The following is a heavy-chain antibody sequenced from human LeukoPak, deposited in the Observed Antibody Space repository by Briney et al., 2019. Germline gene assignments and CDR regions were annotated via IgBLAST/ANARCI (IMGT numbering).Heavy chain of an antibody. D-gene: IGHD3-3*01. CDR1: GFTFSSYS. V-gene: IGHV3-21*01. CDR2: ISSSSSYI. CDR3: AREQAIFGVVRYYYYYGMDV. Sequence: GGSLRLSCAASGFTFSSYSMNWVRQAPEKGLEWVSSISSSSSYIYYADSVKGRFTISRDNAKNSLYLQMNSLRAEDMAVYYCAREQAIFGVVRYYYYYGMDVWGQGTTVTVSS. J-gene: IGHJ6*02.